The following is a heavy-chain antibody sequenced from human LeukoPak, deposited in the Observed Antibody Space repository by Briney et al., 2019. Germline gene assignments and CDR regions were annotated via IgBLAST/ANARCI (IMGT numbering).Heavy chain of an antibody. CDR3: ARVPYGDYYFDY. D-gene: IGHD4-17*01. V-gene: IGHV3-74*01. CDR1: GFTFSSDW. J-gene: IGHJ4*02. Sequence: GGSLRLSCAASGFTFSSDWMHWVRQVPGKGLVWVSRINGDGSTTNYADSVKGRFTISRDNSKNTLYLQMNSLRAEDTAVYYCARVPYGDYYFDYWGQGTLVTVSS. CDR2: INGDGSTT.